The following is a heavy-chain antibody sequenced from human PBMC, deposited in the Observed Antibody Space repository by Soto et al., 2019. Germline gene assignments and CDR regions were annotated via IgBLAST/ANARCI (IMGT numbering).Heavy chain of an antibody. Sequence: PSDTLSLTYTVSSGSIRSSTYSWGWIRQPPWKGLEWIGNVYYSGNTYYNPSLKRRVTISVDTPKNQFSLKRNSVTAADTAVYYCSRHLSVPAGIWYLPDCGQGTWAT. D-gene: IGHD2-2*01. V-gene: IGHV4-39*01. CDR3: SRHLSVPAGIWYLPD. CDR1: SGSIRSSTYS. CDR2: VYYSGNT. J-gene: IGHJ1*01.